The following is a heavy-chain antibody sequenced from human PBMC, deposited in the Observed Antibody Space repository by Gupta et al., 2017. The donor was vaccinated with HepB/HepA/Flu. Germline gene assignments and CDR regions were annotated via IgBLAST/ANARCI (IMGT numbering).Heavy chain of an antibody. CDR2: VIPGFVTA. Sequence: QVQLVQSGAEVKKPGSSVTVSCKVSGCTFGTFNNYPINWVRQVPGQGLEWMGGVIPGFVTANYAQKFLGRITITADKYTNTGYMEFSSLTSEDTAVYYCASRYCTDDGCYLGSFDFWGQGTLVAVSS. V-gene: IGHV1-69*06. CDR1: GCTFGTFNNYP. CDR3: ASRYCTDDGCYLGSFDF. J-gene: IGHJ4*02. D-gene: IGHD2-8*02.